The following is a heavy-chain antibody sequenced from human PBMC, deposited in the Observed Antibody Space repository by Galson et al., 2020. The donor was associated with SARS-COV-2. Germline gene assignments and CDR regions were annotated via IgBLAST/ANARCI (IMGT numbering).Heavy chain of an antibody. CDR3: AREFQGGYYDTSGRPLGWYFDL. V-gene: IGHV4-38-2*02. CDR1: GYSISSGYF. CDR2: LYHSGST. D-gene: IGHD3-22*01. Sequence: SETLSLTCTVSGYSISSGYFWGWIRRPPGKGLEWIGSLYHSGSTYYNPSLKSRVTISVDTSKNQFSLRLSSVTAADTAVYYCAREFQGGYYDTSGRPLGWYFDLWGRGTLVTVSS. J-gene: IGHJ2*01.